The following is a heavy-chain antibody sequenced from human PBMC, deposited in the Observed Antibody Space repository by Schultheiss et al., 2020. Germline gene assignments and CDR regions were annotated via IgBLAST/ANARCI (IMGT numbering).Heavy chain of an antibody. Sequence: GGFLRLSCAASGFNFSSYGLHWVRQAPGKGLEWVALIWFDGSNEYYADSVKGRFTISRDDSKNTAYLQMNSLKTEDTAVYYCTVTELPWGQGTLVTVSS. J-gene: IGHJ5*02. D-gene: IGHD1-26*01. CDR1: GFNFSSYG. CDR2: IWFDGSNE. CDR3: TVTELP. V-gene: IGHV3-33*01.